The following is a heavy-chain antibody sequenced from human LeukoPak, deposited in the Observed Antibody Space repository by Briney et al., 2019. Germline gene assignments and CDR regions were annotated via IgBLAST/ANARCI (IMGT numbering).Heavy chain of an antibody. J-gene: IGHJ4*02. CDR3: ATYYYGSGPEK. CDR1: GFTFSDYY. Sequence: GGSLRLSCAASGFTFSDYYMSWIRQAPGKGLEWVSYISSSGSTIYYADSVKGRFSISRDTSKNTVYLQMNSLRDDDTAVYYCATYYYGSGPEKWGQGTLVTVSS. CDR2: ISSSGSTI. V-gene: IGHV3-11*01. D-gene: IGHD3-10*01.